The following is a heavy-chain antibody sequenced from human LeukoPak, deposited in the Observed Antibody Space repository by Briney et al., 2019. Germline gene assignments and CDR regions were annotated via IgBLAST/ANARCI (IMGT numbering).Heavy chain of an antibody. V-gene: IGHV3-23*01. CDR3: AKDPQLWPYNWFDP. Sequence: GGSLRLSCAASGFTFSSYAMSWVRQAPGKGLEWVSAISGSGGSTYYADSVKGRFTISRDNSKNTLYLQMNSLRAEDTAVYYCAKDPQLWPYNWFDPWGQGTLVTVSA. D-gene: IGHD5-18*01. J-gene: IGHJ5*02. CDR2: ISGSGGST. CDR1: GFTFSSYA.